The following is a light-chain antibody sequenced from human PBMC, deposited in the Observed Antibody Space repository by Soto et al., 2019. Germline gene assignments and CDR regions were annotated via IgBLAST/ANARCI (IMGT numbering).Light chain of an antibody. CDR1: QSVSSY. J-gene: IGKJ3*01. V-gene: IGKV3-11*01. CDR2: DAS. CDR3: QQRSNWP. Sequence: EIVLTQSPATLSLSPRERATLSCRASQSVSSYLAWYQQKPGQAPRLLIYDASNRATGIPARFSGSGSGTDFTLTISSLEPEDFAVYYCQQRSNWPFGPGTKVDIK.